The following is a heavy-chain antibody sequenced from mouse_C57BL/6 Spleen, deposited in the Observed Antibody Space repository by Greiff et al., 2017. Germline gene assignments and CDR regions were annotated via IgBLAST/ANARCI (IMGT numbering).Heavy chain of an antibody. J-gene: IGHJ4*01. CDR2: INPNNGGT. CDR1: GYTFTDYN. D-gene: IGHD1-1*01. CDR3: ARYYLSYDAMDY. V-gene: IGHV1-22*01. Sequence: VQLKESGPELVKPGASVKMSCKASGYTFTDYNMHWVKQSHGKSLEWIGYINPNNGGTSYNQKFKCKATLTVNKSSSTAYMERRSLTSEDSAVYYCARYYLSYDAMDYWGQGTSVTVSS.